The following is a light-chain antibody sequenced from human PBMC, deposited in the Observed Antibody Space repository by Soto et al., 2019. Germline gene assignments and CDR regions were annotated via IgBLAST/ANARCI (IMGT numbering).Light chain of an antibody. CDR2: DAS. CDR1: QSVGRN. J-gene: IGKJ1*01. V-gene: IGKV3-15*01. Sequence: TVMTQSPATLSVSPGEGATVSCRASQSVGRNLAWYQQKPGQAPRLLIYDASTRATAMPARFSGSGSGTEFTLTIDSLQSEDFAVDYCLQYRYWPRTFGQGTKVEIK. CDR3: LQYRYWPRT.